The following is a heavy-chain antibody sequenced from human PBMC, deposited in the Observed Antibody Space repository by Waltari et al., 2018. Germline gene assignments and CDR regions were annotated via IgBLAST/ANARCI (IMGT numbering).Heavy chain of an antibody. CDR2: IYYSGIT. V-gene: IGHV4-39*01. CDR3: ARSDEDFDY. CDR1: GGSISSSSYY. Sequence: QLQLQESGPGLVKPSETLSLTCTVSGGSISSSSYYWGWIRQPPGKGLEWIGSIYYSGITYYNPSLKSRVTISVDTSKNQFALKLSSVTAADTAVYYCARSDEDFDYWGQGTLVTVSS. J-gene: IGHJ4*02.